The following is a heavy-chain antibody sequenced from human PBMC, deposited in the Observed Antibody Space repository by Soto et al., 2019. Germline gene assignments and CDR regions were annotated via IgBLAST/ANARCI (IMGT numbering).Heavy chain of an antibody. CDR1: GLTFSSFE. J-gene: IGHJ4*02. D-gene: IGHD6-6*01. Sequence: GGSLRLSCVGSGLTFSSFEMNWVRQTPGKGLEWLSYIGRSGETIYYADSVKGRFTISRDNAKGSLFLQMNGLRDEDTGIYYCARDSRGGAARRPTFYYWGRGTLVTVSS. CDR3: ARDSRGGAARRPTFYY. V-gene: IGHV3-48*03. CDR2: IGRSGETI.